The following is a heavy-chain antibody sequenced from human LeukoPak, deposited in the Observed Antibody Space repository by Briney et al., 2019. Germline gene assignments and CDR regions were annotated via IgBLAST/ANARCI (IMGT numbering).Heavy chain of an antibody. Sequence: SETLSLTCTVSGDSISSDYWSWIRQPPGKGLEWIAYIHYSGSTNHNPSLRSRVTISVDTSKNQFSLKLNTVTAADTAVYYCARGSGGGSGSYYKDHYYGMDVWGPGTTVTVS. CDR1: GDSISSDY. J-gene: IGHJ6*02. D-gene: IGHD3-10*01. V-gene: IGHV4-59*12. CDR3: ARGSGGGSGSYYKDHYYGMDV. CDR2: IHYSGST.